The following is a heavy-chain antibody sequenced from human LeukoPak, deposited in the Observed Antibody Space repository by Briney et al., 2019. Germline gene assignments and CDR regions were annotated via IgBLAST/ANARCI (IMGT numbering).Heavy chain of an antibody. CDR2: IYSGGST. J-gene: IGHJ6*03. D-gene: IGHD6-13*01. CDR3: AREGVYYYHYYMDV. V-gene: IGHV3-66*01. CDR1: GFTVSSNY. Sequence: GGSLRLSCAASGFTVSSNYMSWVRQAPGKGLEWVSIIYSGGSTYYADSVKGRFTISRDNAKNSLYLQMNSLRAEDTAVYYCAREGVYYYHYYMDVWGKGTTVTVSS.